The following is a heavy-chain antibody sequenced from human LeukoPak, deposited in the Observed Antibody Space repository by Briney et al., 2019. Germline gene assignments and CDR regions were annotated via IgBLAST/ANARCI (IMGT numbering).Heavy chain of an antibody. CDR3: ATENWFDP. CDR1: GFTFSSYA. V-gene: IGHV3-30-3*01. CDR2: ISYDGSNK. Sequence: GGSLRLSCAASGFTFSSYAMHWVRQAPGKGLEWVAVISYDGSNKYYADSVKGRFTISRDNSKNTLYLQMNSLRAEDTAVYYCATENWFDPWGQGTLVTVSS. J-gene: IGHJ5*02.